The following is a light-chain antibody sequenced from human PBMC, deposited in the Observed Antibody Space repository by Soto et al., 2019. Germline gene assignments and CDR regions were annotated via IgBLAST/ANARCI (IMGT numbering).Light chain of an antibody. Sequence: QSALTQPASVSGSPGQSITISCTGSSSDFGGNNFVSWYQHHPGKAPKLMIYDVTYRPSGVSNRFSGSKSGNTASLTISGLQAEDEADYYCSSYTYTSTISVFGTRTKLTVL. CDR1: SSDFGGNNF. CDR3: SSYTYTSTISV. CDR2: DVT. J-gene: IGLJ1*01. V-gene: IGLV2-14*03.